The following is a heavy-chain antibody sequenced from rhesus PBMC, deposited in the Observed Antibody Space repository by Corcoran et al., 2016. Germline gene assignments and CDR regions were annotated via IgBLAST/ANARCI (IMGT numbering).Heavy chain of an antibody. V-gene: IGHV3-178*01. CDR1: GFTFSDYY. CDR2: ISNGGGST. D-gene: IGHD4-23*01. Sequence: EVQLVESGGGLAKPGGSLRLSCAASGFTFSDYYMDWVRQAPGKGLEWVSPISNGGGSTWYADSVKGRFNISRENAKNTLYLQMNSLGAEDTAVYYCARRGYSNYGNYFDYWGQGVLVTVSS. CDR3: ARRGYSNYGNYFDY. J-gene: IGHJ4*01.